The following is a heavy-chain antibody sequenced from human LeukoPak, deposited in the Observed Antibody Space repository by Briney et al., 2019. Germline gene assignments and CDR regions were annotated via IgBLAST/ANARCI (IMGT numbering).Heavy chain of an antibody. Sequence: GGSLRLSCTASGYTFNSYAMSWVRQAPGKGLEWVSGISGSGTSTYYADSVKGRFTISRDNSKNTLYLQMNSLRAEDTALYYCAKEPASGSCFDYWGQGTLVIVSS. J-gene: IGHJ4*02. CDR2: ISGSGTST. CDR1: GYTFNSYA. V-gene: IGHV3-23*01. CDR3: AKEPASGSCFDY. D-gene: IGHD3-10*01.